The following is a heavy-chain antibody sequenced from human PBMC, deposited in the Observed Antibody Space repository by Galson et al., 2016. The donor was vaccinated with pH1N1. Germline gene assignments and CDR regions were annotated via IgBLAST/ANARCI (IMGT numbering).Heavy chain of an antibody. J-gene: IGHJ4*02. V-gene: IGHV3-7*01. D-gene: IGHD6-19*01. CDR2: IKQDGSEK. CDR3: VRAIAVTYFDN. Sequence: SLRLSCAVSGFTFSTYWMTWVRQAPGKGLEWVANIKQDGSEKYYVDSVKGRFTISRDNAKNSLYLQMNSLRAEDTAVYYCVRAIAVTYFDNWGQGTLVTVSA. CDR1: GFTFSTYW.